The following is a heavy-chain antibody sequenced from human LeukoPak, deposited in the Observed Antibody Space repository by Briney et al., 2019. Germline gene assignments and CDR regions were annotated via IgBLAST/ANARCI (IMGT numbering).Heavy chain of an antibody. D-gene: IGHD3-10*01. CDR3: ARDGVTHGAFGALLGEFYYFDY. V-gene: IGHV1-18*01. J-gene: IGHJ4*02. CDR2: ISAYNGNT. CDR1: GYTFTSYG. Sequence: ASVKVSCKASGYTFTSYGISWVRQAPGQGLEWMGWISAYNGNTNYAQKLQGRVTMTTDTSTSTAYMELRSLRSDDTAVYYCARDGVTHGAFGALLGEFYYFDYWGQGTLVTVSP.